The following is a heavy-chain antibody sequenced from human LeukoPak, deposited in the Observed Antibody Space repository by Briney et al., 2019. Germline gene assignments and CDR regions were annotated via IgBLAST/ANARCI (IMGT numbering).Heavy chain of an antibody. CDR1: GGTFSSYA. J-gene: IGHJ4*02. V-gene: IGHV1-69*05. D-gene: IGHD6-6*01. Sequence: SVKISCKASGGTFSSYAISWVRQAPGQGLEWMGRIIPIFGTANYAQKFQGRVTITTDESTSTAYMELSSLRSEDTAVYYCARDFYSSSFGDYWGQGTLVTVSS. CDR3: ARDFYSSSFGDY. CDR2: IIPIFGTA.